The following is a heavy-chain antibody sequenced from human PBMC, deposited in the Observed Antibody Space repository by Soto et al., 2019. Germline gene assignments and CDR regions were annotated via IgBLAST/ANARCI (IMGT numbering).Heavy chain of an antibody. CDR2: INPNSGGT. Sequence: ASVKVSCKASGYTYTGYYMHWVRQAHGQGLEWMGWINPNSGGTNYAQKFQGWVTMTRDTSISTAYMELSRLRSDDTAVYYCARDIGAWDVWGSYRQPHFYYGMDVWGQGTTVTVSS. D-gene: IGHD3-16*02. V-gene: IGHV1-2*04. CDR1: GYTYTGYY. CDR3: ARDIGAWDVWGSYRQPHFYYGMDV. J-gene: IGHJ6*02.